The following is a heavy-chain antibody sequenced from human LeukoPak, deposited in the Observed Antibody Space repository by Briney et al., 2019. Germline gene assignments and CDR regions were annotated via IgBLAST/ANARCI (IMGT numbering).Heavy chain of an antibody. CDR1: GYTFTGYY. D-gene: IGHD3-22*01. J-gene: IGHJ4*02. CDR2: INPNSGGT. V-gene: IGHV1-2*02. Sequence: ASVKVSCKTSGYTFTGYYIHWVRQAPGQGLEWMGWINPNSGGTYYAQKFQGRVTMTSDTSINTAYMELSRLRSDDTAVYYCARDLTYYDGIGYYYWGQGTLVTVSS. CDR3: ARDLTYYDGIGYYY.